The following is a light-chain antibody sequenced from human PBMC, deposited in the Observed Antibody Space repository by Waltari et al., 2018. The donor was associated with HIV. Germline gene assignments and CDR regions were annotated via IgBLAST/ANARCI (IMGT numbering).Light chain of an antibody. CDR1: SSDVGGYDY. V-gene: IGLV2-14*03. CDR3: SSYTSSSTRV. CDR2: DFF. J-gene: IGLJ3*02. Sequence: QSALTQPASVSGSPGQSITISCTGTSSDVGGYDYVSWYQQHPGKDPKLMNYDFFNRPAGVARRFYGSKSGNTASLTISGLQAEEEADYYCSSYTSSSTRVFGGGTHLTVL.